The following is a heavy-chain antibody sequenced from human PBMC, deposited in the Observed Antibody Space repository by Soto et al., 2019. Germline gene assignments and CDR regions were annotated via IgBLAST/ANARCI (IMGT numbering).Heavy chain of an antibody. Sequence: EVQLVESGGGLVQPGGSLRLSCAASGFTFSSSWMHWVRQAPGKGLVWVSRINSDGTATNYADSVKGRFTISRDNARKTLYLQMNNLSPEDTAVYYCARGGSGYPVHWGQAPWSPSPQ. CDR3: ARGGSGYPVH. V-gene: IGHV3-74*01. CDR2: INSDGTAT. J-gene: IGHJ1*01. CDR1: GFTFSSSW. D-gene: IGHD3-22*01.